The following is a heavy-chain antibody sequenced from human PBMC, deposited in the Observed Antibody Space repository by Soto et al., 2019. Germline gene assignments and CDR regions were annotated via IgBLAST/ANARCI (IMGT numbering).Heavy chain of an antibody. CDR2: IYYSGST. D-gene: IGHD3-10*01. CDR3: ARDSYYYGSGSYGGFDY. J-gene: IGHJ4*02. Sequence: TLSLTCTVSGGSISSYYWSWIRQPPGKGLEWIGYIYYSGSTNYNPSLKSRVTISVDTSKNQFSLKLSSVTAADTAVYYCARDSYYYGSGSYGGFDYWGQGTLVT. CDR1: GGSISSYY. V-gene: IGHV4-59*01.